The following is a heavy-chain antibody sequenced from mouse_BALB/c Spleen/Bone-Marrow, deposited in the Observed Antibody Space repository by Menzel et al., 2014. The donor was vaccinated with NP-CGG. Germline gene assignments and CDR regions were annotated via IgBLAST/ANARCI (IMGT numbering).Heavy chain of an antibody. J-gene: IGHJ4*01. CDR2: INPYNGGT. V-gene: IGHV1-18*01. CDR1: GYSFTGYT. CDR3: ARDRYDAMDY. D-gene: IGHD2-14*01. Sequence: DVKLVESGPELVKPGASMRMSCKASGYSFTGYTMNWVKQSHGKNLEWIGLINPYNGGTSYNQKFKGKATLTVDKSSSTAYMELLSLTSEDSAVYYCARDRYDAMDYWGQGTSVTVSS.